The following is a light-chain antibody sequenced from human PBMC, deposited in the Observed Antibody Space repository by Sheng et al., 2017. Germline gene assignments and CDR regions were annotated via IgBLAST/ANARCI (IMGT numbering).Light chain of an antibody. J-gene: IGKJ1*01. CDR3: QQRDSWPWT. CDR2: NTS. CDR1: QSVWNT. Sequence: EIVLTQSPATLSLSPGERATLSCRASQSVWNTLAWYQQKPGQAPRLLIYNTSKRATGIPDFTLTISSLEPEDFAVYFCQQRDSWPWTFGQGT. V-gene: IGKV3-11*01.